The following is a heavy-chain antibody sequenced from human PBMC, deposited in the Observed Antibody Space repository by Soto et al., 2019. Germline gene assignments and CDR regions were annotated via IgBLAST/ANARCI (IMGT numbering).Heavy chain of an antibody. CDR2: IIPIFGTA. CDR1: GGTFSIYA. J-gene: IGHJ6*02. CDR3: ARESTRFLEWFRHYYYYYGMDV. V-gene: IGHV1-69*13. Sequence: RATLKVSCKASGGTFSIYAISWVRQAPGQGLEWMGGIIPIFGTANYAQKFQGRVTITADESTSTAYMELSSLRSEDTAVYYCARESTRFLEWFRHYYYYYGMDVWGQGTTVTVSS. D-gene: IGHD3-3*01.